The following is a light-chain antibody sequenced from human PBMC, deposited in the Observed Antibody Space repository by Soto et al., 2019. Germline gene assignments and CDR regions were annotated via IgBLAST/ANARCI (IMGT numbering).Light chain of an antibody. J-gene: IGKJ1*01. CDR2: GAS. CDR3: QQYGSWT. V-gene: IGKV3-20*01. CDR1: QSVSSRF. Sequence: ETVLTQSPGTLSLSPGERATLSCRASQSVSSRFLAWYQQKPGQAPRLLIYGASSRATGIPDRFSGSGSGSDFTLTISRLEPEDFAVYYCQQYGSWTFGQGTKVEFK.